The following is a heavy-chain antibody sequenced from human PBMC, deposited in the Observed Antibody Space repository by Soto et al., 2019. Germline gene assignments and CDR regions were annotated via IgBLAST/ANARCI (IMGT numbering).Heavy chain of an antibody. CDR1: GYTFTGYY. V-gene: IGHV1-2*02. CDR2: INPETGGT. Sequence: QVQLVQAGADVKTPGASVRVSCKASGYTFTGYYVHWVREDPGQGLEWMGWINPETGGTSYAQKFQGRVTLSRDTSINAAYLELSRLRVDDAAVYFCARERYQVISDGMDVWGQGTTVTVSS. D-gene: IGHD2-2*01. J-gene: IGHJ6*02. CDR3: ARERYQVISDGMDV.